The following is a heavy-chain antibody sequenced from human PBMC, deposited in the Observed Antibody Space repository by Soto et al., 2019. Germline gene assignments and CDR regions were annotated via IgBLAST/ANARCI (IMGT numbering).Heavy chain of an antibody. CDR2: IWYDGSNK. Sequence: GGSLRLSCAASGFTFSSYGMHWVRQAPGKGLEWVAVIWYDGSNKYYADSVKGRFTISRDNSKNTLYLQMNSLRAEDTAVYYCARGSPWSGSGSYYNGGEVRYAEYFQHWGQGTLVTVSS. CDR1: GFTFSSYG. D-gene: IGHD3-10*01. V-gene: IGHV3-33*08. J-gene: IGHJ1*01. CDR3: ARGSPWSGSGSYYNGGEVRYAEYFQH.